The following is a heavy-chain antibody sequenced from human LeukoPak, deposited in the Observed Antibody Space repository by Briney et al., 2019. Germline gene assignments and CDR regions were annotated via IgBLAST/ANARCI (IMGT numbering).Heavy chain of an antibody. V-gene: IGHV1-18*01. D-gene: IGHD3-9*01. J-gene: IGHJ4*02. CDR3: ARDRADLEDFDWLHFDY. CDR2: ISAYNGNT. CDR1: GYTFTSYG. Sequence: GASVKVSCKASGYTFTSYGISWVRQAPGQGLEWMGWISAYNGNTNYAQKLQGRVTVTTDTSTSTAYMELRSLRSDDTAVYYCARDRADLEDFDWLHFDYWGQGTLVTVSS.